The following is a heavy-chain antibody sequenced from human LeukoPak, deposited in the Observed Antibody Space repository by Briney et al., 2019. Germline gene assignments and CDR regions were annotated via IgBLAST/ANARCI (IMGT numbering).Heavy chain of an antibody. J-gene: IGHJ6*04. CDR1: GYTFTGYY. D-gene: IGHD2-15*01. V-gene: IGHV1-2*02. Sequence: ASVNLSCKASGYTFTGYYMHWVRQAPGQGLEWMGWINPNSGGTNYAQKFQGRVTMTRDTSSSTAYMELSRLISDDTAVYYCASATLRCSGGSCYEMDVWGKGATVTVSS. CDR2: INPNSGGT. CDR3: ASATLRCSGGSCYEMDV.